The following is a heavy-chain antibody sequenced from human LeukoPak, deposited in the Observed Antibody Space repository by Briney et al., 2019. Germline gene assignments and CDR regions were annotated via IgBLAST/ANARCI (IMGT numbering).Heavy chain of an antibody. V-gene: IGHV3-66*01. CDR3: ARAGRSSGYYGYFDY. CDR1: GFTVSSNY. J-gene: IGHJ4*02. Sequence: GGSLRLSCAASGFTVSSNYMSWVRQAPGKGLEWVSVIYSGGSTYYADSVKGRFTISRDNSKNTLYLQMNSLRAEDTAVYYCARAGRSSGYYGYFDYWGKGTLVTVSS. CDR2: IYSGGST. D-gene: IGHD3-22*01.